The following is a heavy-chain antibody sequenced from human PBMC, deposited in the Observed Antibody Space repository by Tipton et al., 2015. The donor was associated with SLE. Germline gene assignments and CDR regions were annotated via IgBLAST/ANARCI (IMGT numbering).Heavy chain of an antibody. CDR2: IFHRGST. J-gene: IGHJ4*02. CDR3: AKGYCSRSRCRTYYFEY. Sequence: TLSLTCTVSGGSVNTGNCYWTWIRQAPGKGLEWIGYIFHRGSTNYNPSLKSRVTLSVDMSKNQFSLNLNSVTAADTAVYYCAKGYCSRSRCRTYYFEYWGQGALVTVSS. D-gene: IGHD2-2*01. CDR1: GGSVNTGNCY. V-gene: IGHV4-61*01.